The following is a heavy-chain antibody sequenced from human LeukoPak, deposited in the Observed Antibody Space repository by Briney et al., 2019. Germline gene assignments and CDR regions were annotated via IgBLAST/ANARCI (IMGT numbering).Heavy chain of an antibody. J-gene: IGHJ4*02. V-gene: IGHV3-23*01. CDR1: GFTFSTYA. Sequence: GGSLRLSCAASGFTFSTYAMNWVRQAPGKGLEWVSAIDSGGGNTYYADSMKGRFAISRDNSKNTLYLQMNSLRAEDTAVYYCARVSLVTSNFDYWGQGTLVTVSS. CDR3: ARVSLVTSNFDY. CDR2: IDSGGGNT. D-gene: IGHD2-21*02.